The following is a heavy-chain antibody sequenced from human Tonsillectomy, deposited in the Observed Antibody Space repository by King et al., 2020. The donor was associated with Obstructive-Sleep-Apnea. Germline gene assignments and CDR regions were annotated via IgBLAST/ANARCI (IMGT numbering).Heavy chain of an antibody. J-gene: IGHJ4*02. Sequence: QVQLQESGPGLVKPSETLSLTCTVSGGAISSYYWSWIRQPPGKGLGWIGYINYSGSTNYNPSLKSRVTISVDTSKNQFSLKLSSVTAADTAVYYCARRYSSSWFFDYWGQGTLVTVSS. CDR2: INYSGST. CDR1: GGAISSYY. V-gene: IGHV4-59*08. CDR3: ARRYSSSWFFDY. D-gene: IGHD6-13*01.